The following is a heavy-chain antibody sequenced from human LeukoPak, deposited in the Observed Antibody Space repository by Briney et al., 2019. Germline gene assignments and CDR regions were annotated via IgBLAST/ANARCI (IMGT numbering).Heavy chain of an antibody. CDR3: ARLMRLERQLAP. Sequence: PSETLSLTCTVSGGSISSGGYYWSWIRQHPGKGLEWIGYIYYSGSTYYNPSLKSRVTISVDTSKNQFSLKLSSVTAADTAVYYCARLMRLERQLAPWGQGTLVTVSS. J-gene: IGHJ5*02. V-gene: IGHV4-31*03. CDR2: IYYSGST. D-gene: IGHD6-13*01. CDR1: GGSISSGGYY.